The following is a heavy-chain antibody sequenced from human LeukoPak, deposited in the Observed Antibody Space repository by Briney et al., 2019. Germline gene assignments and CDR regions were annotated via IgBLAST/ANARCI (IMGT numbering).Heavy chain of an antibody. CDR3: ARGNVLRYFDWFGGEIYYFDY. V-gene: IGHV1-69*06. Sequence: SVKVSCKASGGTFSSYAISWVRQAPGQGLEWMGGIIPIFGTANYAQKFQGRVTITADKSTSTAYMELSRLRSDDTAVYYCARGNVLRYFDWFGGEIYYFDYWGQGTLVTVSS. CDR2: IIPIFGTA. D-gene: IGHD3-9*01. CDR1: GGTFSSYA. J-gene: IGHJ4*02.